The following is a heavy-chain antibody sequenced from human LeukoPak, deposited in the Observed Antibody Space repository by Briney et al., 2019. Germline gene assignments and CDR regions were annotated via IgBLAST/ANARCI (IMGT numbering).Heavy chain of an antibody. Sequence: SETLSLTCAVYGGSFSGYYWSWIRQPPGKGLEWIGEINHSGSTNYSPSLKSRVTISVDTSKNQFSLKLSSVTAADTAVYYCARAEGRLGYYYMDVWGKGTTVTVSS. V-gene: IGHV4-34*01. CDR1: GGSFSGYY. CDR2: INHSGST. J-gene: IGHJ6*03. CDR3: ARAEGRLGYYYMDV. D-gene: IGHD2-15*01.